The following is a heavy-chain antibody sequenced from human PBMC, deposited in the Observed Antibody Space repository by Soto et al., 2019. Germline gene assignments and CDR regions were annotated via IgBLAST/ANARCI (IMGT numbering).Heavy chain of an antibody. CDR1: GYTFTGYF. CDR2: INPNSGAT. Sequence: QVQLVQSGAEVKKPGASVKVSCRASGYTFTGYFMHWVRQAPGQGLEWMGWINPNSGATKYAQKFQGRVTQSRDTSIRTAYMELSGLRSDDTAVYYCARGGGTILAPLPWGQGTLVTVSS. D-gene: IGHD3-3*01. J-gene: IGHJ5*02. CDR3: ARGGGTILAPLP. V-gene: IGHV1-2*02.